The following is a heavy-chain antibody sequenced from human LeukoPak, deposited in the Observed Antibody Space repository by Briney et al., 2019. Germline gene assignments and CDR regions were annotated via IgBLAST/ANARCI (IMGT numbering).Heavy chain of an antibody. J-gene: IGHJ6*03. CDR3: ARGRGITLFGVVIGYYMDV. CDR2: INPNSSKT. D-gene: IGHD3-3*01. Sequence: ASVSVSCTSSGYTFSSYEINWVPQAAGQGLEWMGWINPNSSKTDHAQTFQGRVTITRDTSISTAYLELSSLRSEDTAVYYCARGRGITLFGVVIGYYMDVWGMGTTVTVSS. CDR1: GYTFSSYE. V-gene: IGHV1-8*03.